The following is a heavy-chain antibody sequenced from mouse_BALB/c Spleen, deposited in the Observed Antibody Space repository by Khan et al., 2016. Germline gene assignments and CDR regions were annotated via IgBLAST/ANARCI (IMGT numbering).Heavy chain of an antibody. CDR1: GYTFTSYW. CDR2: INPSTGYT. CDR3: ASYCGGSYAMDD. V-gene: IGHV1-7*01. Sequence: QVQLQQSGAELAKPGASVKMSCKASGYTFTSYWMHWVKQRPGQGLEWIGYINPSTGYTEYNQKFKDKATLTADKSSSTAYMQLSSLTSEDSAVXYYASYCGGSYAMDDWGQGTSVTVSS. D-gene: IGHD1-1*01. J-gene: IGHJ4*01.